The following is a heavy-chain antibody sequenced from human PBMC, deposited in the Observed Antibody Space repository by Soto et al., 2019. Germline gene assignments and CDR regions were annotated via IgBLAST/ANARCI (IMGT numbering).Heavy chain of an antibody. CDR3: ARTSPRGSGTWFDP. CDR1: GGSISSDDYY. J-gene: IGHJ5*02. V-gene: IGHV4-30-4*01. D-gene: IGHD3-10*01. CDR2: LYHSGSS. Sequence: QVKLQESGPGLVKPSQTMSLTCNVSGGSISSDDYYWSWIRQPPGKGLEWIGYLYHSGSSYYNPSLQSRVTISIDTSKNQLSLKLSSVTAADSAVYYCARTSPRGSGTWFDPWGQGTMVPVSS.